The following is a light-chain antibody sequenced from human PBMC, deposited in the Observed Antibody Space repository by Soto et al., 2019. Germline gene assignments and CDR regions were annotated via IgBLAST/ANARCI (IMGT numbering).Light chain of an antibody. J-gene: IGKJ1*01. Sequence: DIQMTQSPSSLSPSVGDRVTITCRASRSISDWLAWYQQKPGKAPELLIFDASNLKSGVSSRFSGSGSGTEFTLTISRLQPDDVATYYCQQSYTTPPWTFGQGTKVDIK. CDR2: DAS. V-gene: IGKV1-5*01. CDR1: RSISDW. CDR3: QQSYTTPPWT.